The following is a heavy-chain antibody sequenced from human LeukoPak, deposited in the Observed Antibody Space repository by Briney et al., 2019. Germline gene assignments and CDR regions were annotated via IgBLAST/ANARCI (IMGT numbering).Heavy chain of an antibody. V-gene: IGHV3-23*01. CDR1: GFTFSSYA. Sequence: GGSLRLSCAASGFTFSSYAMSWVRQAPGKGLEWVSAISGSGGSTYYADSVKGRFTISRDNSKNTLYLQMNSLRADDTAVYYCAKGNLEWLLYTHETGAFDIWGQGTMVTVSS. J-gene: IGHJ3*02. CDR2: ISGSGGST. CDR3: AKGNLEWLLYTHETGAFDI. D-gene: IGHD3-3*01.